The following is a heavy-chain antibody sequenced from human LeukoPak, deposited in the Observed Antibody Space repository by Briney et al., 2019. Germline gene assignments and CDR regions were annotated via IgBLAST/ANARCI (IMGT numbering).Heavy chain of an antibody. Sequence: SETLSLTCAVYGGSFSGYYWSWIRQPPGKGLEWIGEINHSGSTNYNPSLKSRVTISVDTSKNQFSLKLSSVTAADTAVYYCARGGRRYCSSTSCRVFDYWGQGTLVTVSS. V-gene: IGHV4-34*01. J-gene: IGHJ4*02. CDR3: ARGGRRYCSSTSCRVFDY. CDR2: INHSGST. CDR1: GGSFSGYY. D-gene: IGHD2-2*01.